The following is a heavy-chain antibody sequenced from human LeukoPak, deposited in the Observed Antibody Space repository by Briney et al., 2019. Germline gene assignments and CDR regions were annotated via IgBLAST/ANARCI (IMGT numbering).Heavy chain of an antibody. D-gene: IGHD2-21*02. V-gene: IGHV4-39*07. CDR2: IYYSGST. J-gene: IGHJ4*02. Sequence: SETLSLTCTVSGGSISSSSYYWGWIRQPPGKGLEWIGSIYYSGSTYYNPSLKSRVTISVDTSKNQFSLKLSSVTAADTAVYYCARDDKCGGDCYENWGQGTLVTVSS. CDR3: ARDDKCGGDCYEN. CDR1: GGSISSSSYY.